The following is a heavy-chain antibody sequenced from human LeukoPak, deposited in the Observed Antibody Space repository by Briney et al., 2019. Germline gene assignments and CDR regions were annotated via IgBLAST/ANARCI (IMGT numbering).Heavy chain of an antibody. CDR2: IIPIFGTA. CDR3: ARSLGYCSSTSCANFNFDY. J-gene: IGHJ4*02. V-gene: IGHV1-69*13. CDR1: GGTFSSYA. Sequence: SVKVSCKASGGTFSSYAISWVRQAPGQGLEWMGGIIPIFGTANYAQKSQGRVTITADESTSTAYMELSSLRSEDTAVYYCARSLGYCSSTSCANFNFDYWGQGTLVTVSS. D-gene: IGHD2-2*01.